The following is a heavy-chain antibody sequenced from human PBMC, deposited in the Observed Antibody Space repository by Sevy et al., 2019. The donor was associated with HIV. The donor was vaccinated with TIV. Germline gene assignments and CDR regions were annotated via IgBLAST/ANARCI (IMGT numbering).Heavy chain of an antibody. J-gene: IGHJ4*02. V-gene: IGHV1-2*02. CDR2: INPHIGGT. D-gene: IGHD2-2*01. Sequence: ASVKVSCKASGYTFTDYYIHWARQAPGQGLEWMGWINPHIGGTNFAQKFQGRVTMTRDTSISTAYLDLSRLRSDDTAIYYCARGDSLVVPPATVDYWGQGTLVTVSS. CDR1: GYTFTDYY. CDR3: ARGDSLVVPPATVDY.